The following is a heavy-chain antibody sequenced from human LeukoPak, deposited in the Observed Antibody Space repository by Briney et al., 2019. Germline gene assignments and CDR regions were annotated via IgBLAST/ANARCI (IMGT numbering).Heavy chain of an antibody. CDR3: ARDIESGAVFDL. V-gene: IGHV4-34*01. CDR1: GGSFSGYY. J-gene: IGHJ4*02. Sequence: PSETLSLTCAVYGGSFSGYYWSWIRQPPGKGLEWIGEINHSGSTNYNPSLKSRVTISVDTSKNQFSLKLRSVTAADTAVYYCARDIESGAVFDLWGQGSLVTVSS. D-gene: IGHD4/OR15-4a*01. CDR2: INHSGST.